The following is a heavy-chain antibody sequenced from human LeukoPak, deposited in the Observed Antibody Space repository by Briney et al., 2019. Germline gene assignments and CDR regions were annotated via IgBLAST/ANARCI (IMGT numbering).Heavy chain of an antibody. D-gene: IGHD2-21*02. V-gene: IGHV3-30*18. J-gene: IGHJ3*02. CDR1: RFTFSYYG. CDR3: AKHRLLLGRVIIDAFDI. CDR2: ISYDGDNK. Sequence: PGGSLRLSCVASRFTFSYYGMDWDRQAPGKGLEWVAVISYDGDNKYFADSVKGRFTISRDNSKNTLYLQMNSLRAEDTAVDYCAKHRLLLGRVIIDAFDIWGQGTMVTVSS.